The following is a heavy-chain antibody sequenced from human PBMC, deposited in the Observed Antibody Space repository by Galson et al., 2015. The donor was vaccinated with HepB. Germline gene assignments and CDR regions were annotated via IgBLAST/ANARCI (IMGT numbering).Heavy chain of an antibody. CDR1: GFTFSDAW. CDR3: TTTVRPEDFVDY. V-gene: IGHV3-15*01. J-gene: IGHJ4*02. Sequence: SLRLSCAASGFTFSDAWMSWVRQAPGKGLEWVCRVKSRTFGGKADYGTPVKGRFTISRDESKHALSLLMNSLKTEDTAVYYCTTTVRPEDFVDYWGQGSLVTVSS. D-gene: IGHD1-14*01. CDR2: VKSRTFGGKA.